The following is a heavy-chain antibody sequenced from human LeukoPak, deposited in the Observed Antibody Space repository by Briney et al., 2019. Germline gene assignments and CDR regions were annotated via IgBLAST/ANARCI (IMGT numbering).Heavy chain of an antibody. Sequence: GESMKISCKGSGYSFSTYWIGWVRPMPGKGLEWMGIIYPGDSDTRYSPSFQGQVTISADKSISTAYLQWSSLKASDTAMYYCARHWAAAGTKTFDYWGQGTLVTVSS. CDR3: ARHWAAAGTKTFDY. CDR2: IYPGDSDT. V-gene: IGHV5-51*01. CDR1: GYSFSTYW. D-gene: IGHD6-13*01. J-gene: IGHJ4*02.